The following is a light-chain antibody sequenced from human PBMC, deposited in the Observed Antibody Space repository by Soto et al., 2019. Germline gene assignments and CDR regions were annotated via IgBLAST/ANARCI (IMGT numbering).Light chain of an antibody. CDR1: SSDVGGYNY. V-gene: IGLV2-14*01. CDR3: SSYTSSSTRV. Sequence: QSVLTQPASVSGSPGQSITISCTVTSSDVGGYNYVSWYQQHPGKAPKLMIYDVSNRPSGVSNRFSGSKSGNTASLTISGLQADDDADYYCSSYTSSSTRVFGGGTQLTV. CDR2: DVS. J-gene: IGLJ2*01.